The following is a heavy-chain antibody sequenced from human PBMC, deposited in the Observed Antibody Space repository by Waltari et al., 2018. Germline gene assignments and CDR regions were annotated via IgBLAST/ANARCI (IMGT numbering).Heavy chain of an antibody. CDR1: GYTFTGYY. V-gene: IGHV1-2*02. D-gene: IGHD3-3*01. J-gene: IGHJ4*02. Sequence: QVQLVQSGAEVKKPGASVKVSCQASGYTFTGYYIHWVRQAPGQGLEWMGWINPNSGGANYAQRFLGRVTMTRDTSISTAYMELNSLRSDDTALYYCGREIGVSWRVVDYWGQGTLVTVSS. CDR3: GREIGVSWRVVDY. CDR2: INPNSGGA.